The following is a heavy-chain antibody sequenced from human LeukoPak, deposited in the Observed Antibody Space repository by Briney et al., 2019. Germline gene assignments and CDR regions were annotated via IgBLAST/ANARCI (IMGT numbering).Heavy chain of an antibody. CDR3: ARAKYSSSWLGDY. CDR2: INQDGSEK. CDR1: GFIFSSYW. V-gene: IGHV3-7*01. Sequence: GGSLRLSCAASGFIFSSYWMSWVRQAPGKGLEWVANINQDGSEKYYVDSVKGRFTISRDNAKNSLYLQMNSLRVEDTAVYYCARAKYSSSWLGDYWGQGTLVTVSS. J-gene: IGHJ4*02. D-gene: IGHD6-13*01.